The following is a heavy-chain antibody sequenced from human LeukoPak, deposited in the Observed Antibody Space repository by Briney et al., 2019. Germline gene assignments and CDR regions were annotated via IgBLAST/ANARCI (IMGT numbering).Heavy chain of an antibody. Sequence: KPSETLSLTCTVSGGSISSYYWSWIRQPPGKGLEWIGYIYYSGSTNYNPSLKSRVTISVDTSRNQFSLKLNSVTAADTAVYYCARDERYDSSGYPFDYWGQGTLVTVSS. CDR1: GGSISSYY. D-gene: IGHD3-22*01. J-gene: IGHJ4*02. CDR2: IYYSGST. V-gene: IGHV4-59*01. CDR3: ARDERYDSSGYPFDY.